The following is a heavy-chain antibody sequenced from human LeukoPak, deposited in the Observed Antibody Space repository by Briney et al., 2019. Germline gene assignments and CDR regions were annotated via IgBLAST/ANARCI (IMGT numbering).Heavy chain of an antibody. CDR3: AKDAGEYCSGGSCYSLGVVAFDI. CDR1: GFTFSSYA. J-gene: IGHJ3*02. CDR2: ISGSGGST. D-gene: IGHD2-15*01. Sequence: PGGSLRLSCAASGFTFSSYAMSWDRQAPGKGLEWVSAISGSGGSTYYADSVKGRFTISRDNSKNTLYLQMNSLRAEDTAVYYCAKDAGEYCSGGSCYSLGVVAFDIWGQGTMVTVSS. V-gene: IGHV3-23*01.